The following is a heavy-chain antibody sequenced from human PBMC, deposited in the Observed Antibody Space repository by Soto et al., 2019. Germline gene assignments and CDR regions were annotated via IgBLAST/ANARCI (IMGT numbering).Heavy chain of an antibody. CDR3: ARYGISLIEILDS. CDR2: INTKGDTR. D-gene: IGHD3-22*01. J-gene: IGHJ4*02. CDR1: GFTFSDHY. V-gene: IGHV3-11*01. Sequence: QVQLVESGGGLVKPGGSLRLSCAASGFTFSDHYMNWIRQAPGKGLEWLSSINTKGDTRYYADSVRGRFTFSRDNAMKTLYLQMNSLRAEDTAVYYCARYGISLIEILDSLGQGTLVTVSS.